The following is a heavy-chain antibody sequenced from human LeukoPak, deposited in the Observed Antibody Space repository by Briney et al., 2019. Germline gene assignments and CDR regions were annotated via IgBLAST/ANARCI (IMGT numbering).Heavy chain of an antibody. D-gene: IGHD6-6*01. CDR3: AKPVDSSPSGQWYFDL. V-gene: IGHV3-9*03. Sequence: PGGSLRLSCAASGFTFDDYAMHWVRQAPGKGLEWVSGISWDSGSIGYADSVKGRFTISRDNAKNSLYLQMNSLRAEDMALYYCAKPVDSSPSGQWYFDLWGRGTLVTVSS. J-gene: IGHJ2*01. CDR1: GFTFDDYA. CDR2: ISWDSGSI.